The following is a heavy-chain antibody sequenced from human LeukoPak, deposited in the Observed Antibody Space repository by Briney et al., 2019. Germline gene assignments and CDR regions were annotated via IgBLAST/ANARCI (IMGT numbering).Heavy chain of an antibody. CDR3: AGIYGDHTSLGYYYGMDV. Sequence: KTGGSLRLSCAASGFTFSSYAMSWVRQAPGKGLEWVSTMSGSGGSTYYADSVKGRFTISRDNAKNSLYLQMNSLRAEDTAVYYCAGIYGDHTSLGYYYGMDVWGQGTTVAVSS. V-gene: IGHV3-23*01. CDR1: GFTFSSYA. J-gene: IGHJ6*02. D-gene: IGHD4-17*01. CDR2: MSGSGGST.